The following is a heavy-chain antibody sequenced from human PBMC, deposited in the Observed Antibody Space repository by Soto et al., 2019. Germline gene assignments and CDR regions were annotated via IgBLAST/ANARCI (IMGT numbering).Heavy chain of an antibody. J-gene: IGHJ6*02. V-gene: IGHV1-69*12. CDR1: GGTFSSYA. Sequence: QVQLVQSGAEVKKPGSSVKVSCKASGGTFSSYAISWVRQAPGQGLEWMGGIIPIFGTADYAQKFQGRVTITADESTSTAYMELSSLRSEDTAVYCCASSRANTYSYGMDVWGQGTTVTVSS. CDR2: IIPIFGTA. D-gene: IGHD3-10*01. CDR3: ASSRANTYSYGMDV.